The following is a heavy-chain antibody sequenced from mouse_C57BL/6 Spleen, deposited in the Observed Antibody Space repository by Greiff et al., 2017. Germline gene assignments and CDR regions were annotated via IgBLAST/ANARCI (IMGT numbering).Heavy chain of an antibody. Sequence: EVKVEESGGGLVQPGGSMKLSCVASGFTFSNYWMNWVRQSPEKGLEWVAQIRLKSDNYATHYAESVKGRFTISRDDSKSSVYLQMNNVRAEDTGIYYCTGYSTYLGYWGQGTTLTVSS. V-gene: IGHV6-3*01. D-gene: IGHD2-5*01. CDR3: TGYSTYLGY. J-gene: IGHJ2*01. CDR2: IRLKSDNYAT. CDR1: GFTFSNYW.